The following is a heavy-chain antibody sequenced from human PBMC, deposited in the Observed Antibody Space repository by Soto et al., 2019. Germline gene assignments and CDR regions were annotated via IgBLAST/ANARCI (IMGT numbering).Heavy chain of an antibody. CDR3: ARQGVYYDISGLRVFLDY. CDR1: GGSISSSSYY. CDR2: IYYSGST. J-gene: IGHJ4*02. V-gene: IGHV4-39*01. Sequence: SETLSLTCTVSGGSISSSSYYWGWIRQPPGKGLEWIGSIYYSGSTYYNPSLKSRVTISVDTSKNQFSLKLSSVTAADTAVYYCARQGVYYDISGLRVFLDYWGQGTLVTVSS. D-gene: IGHD3-22*01.